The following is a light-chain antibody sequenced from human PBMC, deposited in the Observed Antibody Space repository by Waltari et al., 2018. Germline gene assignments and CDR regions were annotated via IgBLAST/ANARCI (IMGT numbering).Light chain of an antibody. V-gene: IGLV3-21*03. J-gene: IGLJ2*01. CDR3: QVWDSSSDHVV. CDR2: HDS. Sequence: SYVLTQQPSVSVAPGKTARITCGGNNIGSKSVHWYQQKPGQAPVLVVYHDSDRPSGLPERSSGFTSGNTATLTISRVEAGDEADYYCQVWDSSSDHVVFGGGTKLTVL. CDR1: NIGSKS.